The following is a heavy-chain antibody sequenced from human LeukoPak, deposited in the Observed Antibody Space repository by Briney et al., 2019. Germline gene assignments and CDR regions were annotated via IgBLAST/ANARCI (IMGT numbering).Heavy chain of an antibody. J-gene: IGHJ4*02. D-gene: IGHD6-6*01. Sequence: GGSLRLSCVVSGFTFSSYVMSWVRQAPGKGLEWVSVISGRGESTYYADSVKGRFTISRDNSKNTLYLQMNSLRAEDTAVYYCARVYSSSVDYWGQGTLVTVSS. CDR1: GFTFSSYV. V-gene: IGHV3-23*01. CDR2: ISGRGEST. CDR3: ARVYSSSVDY.